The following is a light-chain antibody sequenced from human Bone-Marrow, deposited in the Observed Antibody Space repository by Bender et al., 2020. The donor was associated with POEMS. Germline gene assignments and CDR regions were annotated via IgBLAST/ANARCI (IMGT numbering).Light chain of an antibody. CDR2: KDV. CDR1: ALPKQF. CDR3: QSAASSSTPWV. J-gene: IGLJ3*02. Sequence: SYELTQPPSVSVSPGQTARIPCSGDALPKQFASWFQQKPGQAPVLVIYKDVERPSGIPERFAGSTSGTTVTLTIIGVQAEDEADYYCQSAASSSTPWVFGGGTKLTVL. V-gene: IGLV3-25*03.